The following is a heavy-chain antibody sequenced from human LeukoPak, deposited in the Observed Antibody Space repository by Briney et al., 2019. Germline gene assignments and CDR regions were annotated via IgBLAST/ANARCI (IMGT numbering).Heavy chain of an antibody. CDR3: ARDYTIFGVADAFDI. CDR1: GFTFSSYS. CDR2: ISSSSSYI. Sequence: GGSLRLSCAASGFTFSSYSMNWVRQAPGKGLEWVSSISSSSSYIYYADSVKGRFTISRDNAKNSLCLQMNSLRAEDTAVYYCARDYTIFGVADAFDIWGQGTMVTVSS. D-gene: IGHD3-3*01. J-gene: IGHJ3*02. V-gene: IGHV3-21*01.